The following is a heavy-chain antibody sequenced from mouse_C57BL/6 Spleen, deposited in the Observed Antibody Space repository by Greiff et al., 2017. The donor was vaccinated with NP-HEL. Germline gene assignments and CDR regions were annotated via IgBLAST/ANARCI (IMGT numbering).Heavy chain of an antibody. D-gene: IGHD2-1*01. J-gene: IGHJ3*01. CDR3: AGYGNYCAY. V-gene: IGHV1-82*01. Sequence: VQLQQSGPELVKPGASVKISCKASGYAFSSSWMNWVKQRPGKGLEWIGRIYPGDGDTNYNGKFKGKATLTADKSSSTAYMQLSSLTSEDSAVYFCAGYGNYCAYWGQGTLVTVSA. CDR2: IYPGDGDT. CDR1: GYAFSSSW.